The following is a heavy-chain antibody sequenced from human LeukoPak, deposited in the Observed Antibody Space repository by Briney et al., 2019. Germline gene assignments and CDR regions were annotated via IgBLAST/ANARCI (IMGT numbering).Heavy chain of an antibody. CDR2: IIPIFGTA. D-gene: IGHD1-1*01. J-gene: IGHJ4*02. V-gene: IGHV1-69*06. CDR3: ARETTRRFDY. CDR1: GGTFSSYA. Sequence: SVKVSCKASGGTFSSYAISWVRQAPGQGLEWMGGIIPIFGTANYAQKFQGRVTITADKSTSTAYMELRSLRSDDTAVYYCARETTRRFDYWGQGTLVTVSS.